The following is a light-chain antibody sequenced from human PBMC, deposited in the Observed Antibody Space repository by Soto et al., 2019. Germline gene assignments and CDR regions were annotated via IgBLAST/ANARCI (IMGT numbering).Light chain of an antibody. J-gene: IGKJ5*01. Sequence: EIVMTQSPATLSVSPGERATLSCRASQSVSSNLAWYQQKPGQAPRLLIYGASNRATDIPDRFSGRGSGTDFTLTISRLEPEDFAVYYCQQYGSSPPSSTFSQGTRLEI. CDR1: QSVSSN. V-gene: IGKV3-20*01. CDR3: QQYGSSPPSST. CDR2: GAS.